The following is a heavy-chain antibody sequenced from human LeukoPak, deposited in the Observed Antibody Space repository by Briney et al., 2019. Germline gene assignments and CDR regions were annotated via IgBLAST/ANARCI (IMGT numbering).Heavy chain of an antibody. CDR1: VFTLRSYG. Sequence: PGGSLRLSRAASVFTLRSYGMHWVRHAPAKGLEWGAVIWYDGSNIYYADSAKGRFTISRDNSKNTLYLQMNSLRAEDTPVYYCARGTNNPYYFDYGGQGTLVTVSS. CDR3: ARGTNNPYYFDY. CDR2: IWYDGSNI. J-gene: IGHJ4*02. V-gene: IGHV3-33*01. D-gene: IGHD1/OR15-1a*01.